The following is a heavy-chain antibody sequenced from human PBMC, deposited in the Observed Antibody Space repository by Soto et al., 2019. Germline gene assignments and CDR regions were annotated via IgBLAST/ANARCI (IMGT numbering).Heavy chain of an antibody. V-gene: IGHV1-18*01. CDR3: ARGGYYDNVWGKLSHYGLDK. J-gene: IGHJ6*02. D-gene: IGHD3-16*01. CDR1: GYTFTSYG. CDR2: VNAYNGNT. Sequence: GASVKVSCKASGYTFTSYGISWVRQAPGQGLEWMGWVNAYNGNTNYAQKFQGRVTMTTDTSTSTAYMELRSLRSDDTAVYYCARGGYYDNVWGKLSHYGLDKWAQGTSVTVSS.